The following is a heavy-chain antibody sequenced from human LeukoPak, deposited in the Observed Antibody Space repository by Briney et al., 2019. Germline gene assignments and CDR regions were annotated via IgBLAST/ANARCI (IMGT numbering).Heavy chain of an antibody. CDR1: GGSISSSRDY. Sequence: SETLSLTXTVSGGSISSSRDYWGWIRQPPGKGLEWIGSIYYSGSTYYNPSLKSRVTISVDTSKNQFSLKLSSVTAADTAVYYCARHVEIAVAGPIDYWGQGTLVTVSS. V-gene: IGHV4-39*01. J-gene: IGHJ4*02. CDR2: IYYSGST. CDR3: ARHVEIAVAGPIDY. D-gene: IGHD6-19*01.